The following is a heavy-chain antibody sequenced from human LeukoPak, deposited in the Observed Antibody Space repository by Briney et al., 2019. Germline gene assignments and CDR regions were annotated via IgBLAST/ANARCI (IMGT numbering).Heavy chain of an antibody. CDR2: INHSGGT. V-gene: IGHV4-34*01. J-gene: IGHJ4*02. CDR1: GGSFSGYY. Sequence: SETLSLTCAVYGGSFSGYYWSWIRQPPGKGLEWIGEINHSGGTNYNPSLKSRVTISVDTSKNQFSLKLSSVTAADTAVYYWRQWLAGSFFYYFDYWGQGTLVTVSS. D-gene: IGHD6-19*01. CDR3: RQWLAGSFFYYFDY.